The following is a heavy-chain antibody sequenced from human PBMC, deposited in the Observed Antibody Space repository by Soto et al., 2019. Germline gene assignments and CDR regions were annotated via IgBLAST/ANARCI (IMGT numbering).Heavy chain of an antibody. D-gene: IGHD1-26*01. Sequence: ASVKVSCKASGYIFSNYGINWMRQAPGQGLEWMGWISAYNGERKYTQKFQGRVSMTTDTSTNTAYLELGSLRSDDTAVYYCARASGTGVGTTSYWGQGTLVTVSS. CDR2: ISAYNGER. CDR3: ARASGTGVGTTSY. V-gene: IGHV1-18*01. CDR1: GYIFSNYG. J-gene: IGHJ4*02.